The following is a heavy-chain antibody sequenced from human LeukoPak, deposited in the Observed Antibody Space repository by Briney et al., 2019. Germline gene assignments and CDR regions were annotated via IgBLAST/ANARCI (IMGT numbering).Heavy chain of an antibody. CDR1: AYTFNKYA. J-gene: IGHJ4*02. CDR2: INAGNGNG. CDR3: AREGVSSSSFDY. Sequence: ASVKITCKASAYTFNKYAVHWGRQAPAQRLEWMGWINAGNGNGKYSQEFQGRVTITRDTSASTAYMELSSLRSEDMAVYCCAREGVSSSSFDYWGQGTLVTVSS. V-gene: IGHV1-3*03. D-gene: IGHD2-2*01.